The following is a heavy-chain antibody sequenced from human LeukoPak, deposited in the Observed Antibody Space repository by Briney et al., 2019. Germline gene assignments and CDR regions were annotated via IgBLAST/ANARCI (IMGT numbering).Heavy chain of an antibody. CDR3: ARGTGWDFWSGYHYYYYYMDV. CDR2: IYYSGST. D-gene: IGHD3-3*01. Sequence: SETLSLTCTISGGSISSYYWSWIRQPPGKGLEWIGSIYYSGSTCYNPSLKSRVTISVDTSKNQFSLKLSSVTAADTAVYYCARGTGWDFWSGYHYYYYYMDVWGKGTTVTVSS. CDR1: GGSISSYY. V-gene: IGHV4-59*12. J-gene: IGHJ6*03.